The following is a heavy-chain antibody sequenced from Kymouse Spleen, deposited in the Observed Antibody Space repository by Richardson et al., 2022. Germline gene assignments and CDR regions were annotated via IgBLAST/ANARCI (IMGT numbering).Heavy chain of an antibody. J-gene: IGHJ4*02. CDR2: IYYSGST. V-gene: IGHV4-61*01. CDR3: ARGDNWNLFDY. CDR1: GGSVSSGSYY. Sequence: QVQLQESGPGLVKPSETLSLTCTVSGGSVSSGSYYWSWIRQPPGKGLEWIGYIYYSGSTNYNPSLKSRVTISVDTSKNQFSLKLSSVTAADTAVYYCARGDNWNLFDYWGQGTLVTVSS. D-gene: IGHD1-20*01,IGHD1-7*01.